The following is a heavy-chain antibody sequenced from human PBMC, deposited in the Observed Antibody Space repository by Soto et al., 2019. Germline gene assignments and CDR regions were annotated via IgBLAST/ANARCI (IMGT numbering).Heavy chain of an antibody. J-gene: IGHJ4*02. CDR1: GGSISSSNW. D-gene: IGHD3-10*01. V-gene: IGHV4-4*02. CDR2: TYHSGSP. Sequence: QVQLQESGPGLVKPSGTLSLTGAVSGGSISSSNWWSWVRQPPGKGLERIGETYHSGSPNYNPSLKSRVAISVDKSKNQFSLELSSVTAADTAVYYCARDGSGSLPLDYWGQGTLVTVSS. CDR3: ARDGSGSLPLDY.